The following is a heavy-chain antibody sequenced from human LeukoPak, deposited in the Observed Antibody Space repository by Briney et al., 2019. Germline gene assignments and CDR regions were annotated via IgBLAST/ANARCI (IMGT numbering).Heavy chain of an antibody. D-gene: IGHD6-13*01. CDR2: FDPEDGET. CDR3: ATPQGSSSWYVLDY. V-gene: IGHV1-24*01. J-gene: IGHJ4*02. Sequence: ASVKVSCKVSGYTLTELSMHWVRQAPGKGLEWMGGFDPEDGETIYAQKFQGRVTMTEDTSTDTAYMELSSLRSEDTAVYCCATPQGSSSWYVLDYWGQGTLVTVSS. CDR1: GYTLTELS.